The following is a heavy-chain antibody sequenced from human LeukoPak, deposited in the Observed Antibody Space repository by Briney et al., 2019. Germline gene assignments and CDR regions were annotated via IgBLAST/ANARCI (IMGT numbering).Heavy chain of an antibody. CDR3: ARGGDYYDSSGYLFDY. CDR1: GGSISSSNW. J-gene: IGHJ4*02. CDR2: IYHSGST. Sequence: PSETLSLTCAVPGGSISSSNWWSWVRQPPGKGLEWIGEIYHSGSTNYNPSLKSRVTISVDKSKNQFSLKLSSVTAADTAVYYCARGGDYYDSSGYLFDYWGQGTLVTVSS. V-gene: IGHV4-4*02. D-gene: IGHD3-22*01.